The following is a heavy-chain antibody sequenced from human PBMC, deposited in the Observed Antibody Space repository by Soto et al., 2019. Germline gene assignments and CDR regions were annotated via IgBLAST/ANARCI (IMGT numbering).Heavy chain of an antibody. J-gene: IGHJ4*02. CDR3: ARDIRGYSRAFDY. Sequence: SETLSLTCTVSGDSVSSGSYYWTWVRQPPGKGLEWIGYIYYNGSTNYNPSLQSRVTISIDTSKNQFSLKLTSVTAADTAFYYCARDIRGYSRAFDYWGQGTLVTVSS. V-gene: IGHV4-61*01. CDR1: GDSVSSGSYY. D-gene: IGHD5-18*01. CDR2: IYYNGST.